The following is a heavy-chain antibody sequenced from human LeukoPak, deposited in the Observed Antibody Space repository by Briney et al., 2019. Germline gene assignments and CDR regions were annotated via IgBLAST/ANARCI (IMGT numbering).Heavy chain of an antibody. CDR1: GFTFSSYV. V-gene: IGHV3-23*01. CDR2: ISGTGDSI. Sequence: PGGSLRLSCSASGFTFSSYVLSWVRQAPGKGLEWVSAISGTGDSIYYADSVKGRFTISRDNSKNTLYLQMNSLAAEDTAVYYCARVTGTWWVDYWGQGTLVTVSS. CDR3: ARVTGTWWVDY. D-gene: IGHD2-8*02. J-gene: IGHJ4*02.